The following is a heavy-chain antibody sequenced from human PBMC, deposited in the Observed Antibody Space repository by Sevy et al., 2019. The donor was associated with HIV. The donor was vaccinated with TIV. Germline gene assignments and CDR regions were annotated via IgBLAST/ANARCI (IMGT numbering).Heavy chain of an antibody. CDR1: GFAFSDAW. CDR3: ARGVGTSDFDH. J-gene: IGHJ4*02. D-gene: IGHD3-10*02. CDR2: IKSKTDSGTR. V-gene: IGHV3-15*01. Sequence: GGCLRLSCAASGFAFSDAWMSCVRQAPGKGLEWIARIKSKTDSGTRDFAAPVKGRFSISRDDSRNMVYLQMTSLKDGVTGVCVRARGVGTSDFDHWGQGTLVTVSS.